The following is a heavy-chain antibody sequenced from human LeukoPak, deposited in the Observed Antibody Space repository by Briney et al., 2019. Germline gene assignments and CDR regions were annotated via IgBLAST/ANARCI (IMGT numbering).Heavy chain of an antibody. CDR3: ARSEYDSSGYHPYDY. D-gene: IGHD3-22*01. CDR2: IYYSGST. Sequence: PSETLSLTCTVSGGSISSGDYYWSWIRQPPGKGLEWTGYIYYSGSTYYNPSLKSRVTISVDTSKNQFSLKLSSVTAADTAVYYCARSEYDSSGYHPYDYWGQGTLVTVSS. CDR1: GGSISSGDYY. J-gene: IGHJ4*02. V-gene: IGHV4-30-4*01.